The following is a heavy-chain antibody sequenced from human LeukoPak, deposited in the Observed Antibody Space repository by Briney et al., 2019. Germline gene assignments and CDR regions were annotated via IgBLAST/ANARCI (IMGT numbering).Heavy chain of an antibody. D-gene: IGHD3-22*01. V-gene: IGHV3-30*18. CDR2: ISSDGVNK. Sequence: GGSLRHSCSASGFTFSSYGMQWVRQAPGKGLEWVADISSDGVNKYSADSVKGRFTISRDNSKNTLYLQMNSLRAEDTAVYYCAKGQNYYDGSGYYSTYYWGQGTPVTVSS. J-gene: IGHJ4*02. CDR1: GFTFSSYG. CDR3: AKGQNYYDGSGYYSTYY.